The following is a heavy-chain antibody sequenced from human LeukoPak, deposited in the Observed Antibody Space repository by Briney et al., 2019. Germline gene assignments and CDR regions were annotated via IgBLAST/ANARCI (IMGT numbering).Heavy chain of an antibody. CDR2: IYWNDDK. J-gene: IGHJ5*02. Sequence: SGPTLVKPTQTLTLTCTFSGFSLSTSGAGVGWIRQPPGKALEWLPLIYWNDDKRYSPSLKSRLTITKDTSKNQVVLTMTNMDPVDTATYYCAHRGQGLRYFDWFEWSWFDPWGQGTLVTVSS. CDR3: AHRGQGLRYFDWFEWSWFDP. D-gene: IGHD3-9*01. V-gene: IGHV2-5*01. CDR1: GFSLSTSGAG.